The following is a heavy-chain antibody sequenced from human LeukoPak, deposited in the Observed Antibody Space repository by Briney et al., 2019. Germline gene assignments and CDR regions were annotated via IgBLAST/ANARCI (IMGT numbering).Heavy chain of an antibody. J-gene: IGHJ4*02. CDR2: IYYSGST. D-gene: IGHD6-19*01. V-gene: IGHV4-39*07. Sequence: SETLSLTCTVSGGSISSSSYYWGWIRQPPGKGLEWIGSIYYSGSTNYNPSLKSRVTISVDTSKNQFSLKLSSVTAADTAVYYCARKAVAGRYYFDYWGQGTLVTVSS. CDR1: GGSISSSSYY. CDR3: ARKAVAGRYYFDY.